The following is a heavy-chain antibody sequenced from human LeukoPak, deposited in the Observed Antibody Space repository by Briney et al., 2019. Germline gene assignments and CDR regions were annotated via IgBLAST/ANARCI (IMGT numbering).Heavy chain of an antibody. CDR2: ISSSGSTI. J-gene: IGHJ4*02. CDR1: GFTFSSYE. CDR3: AKERGGWDHYFDY. V-gene: IGHV3-48*03. D-gene: IGHD6-19*01. Sequence: PGGSLRLSCAASGFTFSSYEMNWVRQAPGKGLEWVSYISSSGSTIYYADSVKGRFTISRDNSKNTLYLQMNSLRAEDAAVYYCAKERGGWDHYFDYWGQGTLVTVSS.